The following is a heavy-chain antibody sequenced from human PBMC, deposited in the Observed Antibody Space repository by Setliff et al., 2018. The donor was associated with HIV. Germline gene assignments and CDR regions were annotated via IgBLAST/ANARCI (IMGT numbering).Heavy chain of an antibody. CDR3: ARGRGPSRFDY. CDR1: GGSFSTYV. J-gene: IGHJ4*01. Sequence: SVKVSCKTSGGSFSTYVIAWVRQAPGQGLEWMGSFSPIFRPAKYAQKFQDRVTITRNTSITTAYMELSSLRSEDTAIYYCARGRGPSRFDYWGQGTLVTVSS. V-gene: IGHV1-69*05. CDR2: FSPIFRPA.